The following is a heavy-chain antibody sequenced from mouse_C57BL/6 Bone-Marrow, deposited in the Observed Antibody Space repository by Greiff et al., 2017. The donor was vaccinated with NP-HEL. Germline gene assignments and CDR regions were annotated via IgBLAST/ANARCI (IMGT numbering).Heavy chain of an antibody. CDR3: ARRYYGRAWFAY. J-gene: IGHJ3*01. CDR2: ISSGGSYT. Sequence: EVMLVESGGDLVKPGGSLKLSCAASGFTFSSYGMSWVRQTPDKRLEWVATISSGGSYTYYPDSVKGRFTISRDNAKNTLYLQMSSLKSEDTAMYYCARRYYGRAWFAYWGQGTLVTVSA. CDR1: GFTFSSYG. D-gene: IGHD1-1*01. V-gene: IGHV5-6*02.